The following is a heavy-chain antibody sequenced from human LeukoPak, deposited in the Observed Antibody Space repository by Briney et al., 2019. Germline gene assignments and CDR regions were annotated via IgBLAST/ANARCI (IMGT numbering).Heavy chain of an antibody. CDR3: ARVYDSSGYYPNDAFDI. Sequence: GGSLRLSCAASGFTFSDYYMSWIRQAPGKGLEWVSYISSSGSTIYYADSVKGRFTISRDNAKNSLYLQMNSLRAEDTAVYYCARVYDSSGYYPNDAFDIWGQGTMVTVSS. CDR2: ISSSGSTI. D-gene: IGHD3-22*01. V-gene: IGHV3-11*01. J-gene: IGHJ3*02. CDR1: GFTFSDYY.